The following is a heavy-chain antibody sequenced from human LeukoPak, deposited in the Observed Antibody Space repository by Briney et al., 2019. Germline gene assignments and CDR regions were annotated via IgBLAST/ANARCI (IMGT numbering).Heavy chain of an antibody. V-gene: IGHV1-2*02. CDR2: INPNSGGT. J-gene: IGHJ4*02. CDR3: ARESPEGVIDY. CDR1: GYTFTSYG. Sequence: ASVKVSCKASGYTFTSYGISWVRQAPGQGLEWMGWINPNSGGTNYAQKFQGRVTMTRDTSISTAYMELSRLRSDDTAVYYCARESPEGVIDYWGQGTLVTVSS. D-gene: IGHD3-10*01.